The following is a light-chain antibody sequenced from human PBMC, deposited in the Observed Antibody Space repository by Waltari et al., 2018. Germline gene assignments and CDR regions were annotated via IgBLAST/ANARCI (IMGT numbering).Light chain of an antibody. CDR3: CSQSSYNGVI. V-gene: IGLV2-14*03. CDR2: DVN. CDR1: SRDVGGDDS. J-gene: IGLJ2*01. Sequence: QSALSQPASVSGSPGQSSTISCTGSSRDVGGDDSVSWYQDHPGQAPKVIIYDVNNRPSGVSDRFSGSKSGNTASLTISGLQAEDEANYYCCSQSSYNGVIFGGGTKLTVL.